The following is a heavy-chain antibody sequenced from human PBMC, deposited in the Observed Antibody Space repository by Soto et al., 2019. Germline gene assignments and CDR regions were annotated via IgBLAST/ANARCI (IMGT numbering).Heavy chain of an antibody. Sequence: ASVKVSCKASGFTFTSSAVQWVRQARGQRLEWIGWIVVGSGNTNYAQKFQERVTITRDMSTSTAYMELSSLRSEDTAVYYCAADRGHCSGGSCYRWDYYYGMDVWGQGTTGTVS. CDR3: AADRGHCSGGSCYRWDYYYGMDV. CDR1: GFTFTSSA. D-gene: IGHD2-15*01. V-gene: IGHV1-58*01. CDR2: IVVGSGNT. J-gene: IGHJ6*02.